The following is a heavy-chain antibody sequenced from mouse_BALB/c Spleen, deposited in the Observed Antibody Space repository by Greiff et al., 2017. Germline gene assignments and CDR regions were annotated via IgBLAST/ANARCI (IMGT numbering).Heavy chain of an antibody. CDR2: ISSGGSYT. J-gene: IGHJ4*01. CDR3: TRDRYGNYAMDY. Sequence: EVKLVESGGGLVKPGGSLKLSCAASGFTFSSYTMSWVRQTPEKRLEWVATISSGGSYTYYPDSVKGRFTISRDNAKNTLYLQMSSLKSEDTAMYYCTRDRYGNYAMDYWGQGTSVTVSS. V-gene: IGHV5-6-4*01. D-gene: IGHD2-10*02. CDR1: GFTFSSYT.